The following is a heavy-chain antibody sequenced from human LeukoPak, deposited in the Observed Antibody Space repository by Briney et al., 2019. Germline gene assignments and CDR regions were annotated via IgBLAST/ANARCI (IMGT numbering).Heavy chain of an antibody. CDR1: GFTFSSYA. Sequence: GGSLRLSCAASGFTFSSYALHWVRQAPGKGLEWVAVMSCDGTTKYYADSVKGRFTISRDNAKNSLYLQMNSLRAEDTAVYYCARELRWGQGTLVTVSS. V-gene: IGHV3-30-3*01. CDR3: ARELR. D-gene: IGHD4-17*01. CDR2: MSCDGTTK. J-gene: IGHJ4*02.